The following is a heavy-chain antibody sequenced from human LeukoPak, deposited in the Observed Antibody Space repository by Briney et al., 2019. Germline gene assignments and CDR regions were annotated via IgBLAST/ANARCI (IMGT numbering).Heavy chain of an antibody. J-gene: IGHJ4*02. Sequence: PSETLSLTCTVSGGSISSYYWSWIRQPPGKGLEWIGYIYYSGSTNYNPSLKSRVTISVDTSKNQFSLKLSSVTAADTAVYYCARGSLQLWFAYWGQGTLVTVSS. CDR2: IYYSGST. CDR3: ARGSLQLWFAY. CDR1: GGSISSYY. V-gene: IGHV4-59*01. D-gene: IGHD5-18*01.